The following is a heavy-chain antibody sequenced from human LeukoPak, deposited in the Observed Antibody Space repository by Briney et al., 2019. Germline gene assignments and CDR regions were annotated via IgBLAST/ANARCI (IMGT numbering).Heavy chain of an antibody. D-gene: IGHD6-13*01. CDR1: GFTFGDYA. V-gene: IGHV3-49*04. CDR3: TTYKQLVKN. Sequence: GRSLRLSRTASGFTFGDYAMSWVRQAPGKGLEWVGFIRSKAYGGTTEYAASVKGRFTISRDDSKSIAYLQMNSLKTEDTAVYYCTTYKQLVKNWGQGTLVTVSS. J-gene: IGHJ4*02. CDR2: IRSKAYGGTT.